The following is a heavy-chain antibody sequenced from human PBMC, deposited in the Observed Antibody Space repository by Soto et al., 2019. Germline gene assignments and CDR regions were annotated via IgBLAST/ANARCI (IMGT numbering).Heavy chain of an antibody. CDR2: IIPIFGTA. CDR1: GGTFSSYA. Sequence: SVKVSCKASGGTFSSYAISWVRQAPGQGLEWMGGIIPIFGTANYAQKFQGRVTITADESTSTAYMELSSLRSEDTAVYYCARDPRGGSWYRPNWFDPWGQGTLVTVSS. CDR3: ARDPRGGSWYRPNWFDP. D-gene: IGHD6-13*01. J-gene: IGHJ5*02. V-gene: IGHV1-69*13.